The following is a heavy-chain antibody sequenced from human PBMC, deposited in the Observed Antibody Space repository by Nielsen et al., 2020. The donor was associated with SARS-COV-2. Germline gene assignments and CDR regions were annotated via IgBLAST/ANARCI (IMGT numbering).Heavy chain of an antibody. V-gene: IGHV4-39*07. D-gene: IGHD6-19*01. Sequence: ESLRLSCTVSGGSISSSSYYWGWIRQPPGKGLEWIGEIYHSGSTNYNPSLKGRVTISVDKSKNQFSLKLSSVTAADTAVYYCARDGAVAGSGSNWFDPWGQGTLVTVSS. CDR3: ARDGAVAGSGSNWFDP. CDR2: IYHSGST. J-gene: IGHJ5*02. CDR1: GGSISSSSYY.